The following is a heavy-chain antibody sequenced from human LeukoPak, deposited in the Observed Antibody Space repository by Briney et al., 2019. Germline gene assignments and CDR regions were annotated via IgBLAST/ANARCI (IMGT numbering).Heavy chain of an antibody. D-gene: IGHD6-19*01. CDR1: GFTFSSYG. CDR2: IWYDGSNK. V-gene: IGHV3-33*01. J-gene: IGHJ4*02. Sequence: AGGSLRLSCAASGFTFSSYGMHWVRQAPGKGLEWVAVIWYDGSNKYYADSVKGRFTISRDNSKNTLYLQMNSLRAEDTAMYYCARSADSSGWYPDDYWGQGTLVTVSS. CDR3: ARSADSSGWYPDDY.